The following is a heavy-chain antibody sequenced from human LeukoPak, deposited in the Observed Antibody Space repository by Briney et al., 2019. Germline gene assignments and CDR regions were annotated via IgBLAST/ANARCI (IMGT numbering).Heavy chain of an antibody. D-gene: IGHD3-10*01. V-gene: IGHV1-69*06. CDR3: ARGGMVRGVIIRLDY. CDR1: VCTFSIYA. J-gene: IGHJ4*02. Sequence: PSVKLSFNSSVCTFSIYAISCVRHAPGQGLEWMGGIIPIFGTANYAQKFQGRDTITAEKYTSKAYMEMSSLRSEDTAVYYCARGGMVRGVIIRLDYWGQGTLVIVSS. CDR2: IIPIFGTA.